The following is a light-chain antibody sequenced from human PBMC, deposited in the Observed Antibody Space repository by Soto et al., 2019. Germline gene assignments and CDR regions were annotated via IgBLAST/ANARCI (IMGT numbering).Light chain of an antibody. CDR1: SSDVGSYNY. CDR3: SSYTSSSTLYV. Sequence: QPVLTQPASVSGSPGQSITIPCTGTSSDVGSYNYVSWYQHHPGKAPKLMIYEVSNRPSGVSNRFSGSKSGNTASLTISGLQAEDEADYYCSSYTSSSTLYVFGTGTKLTVL. J-gene: IGLJ1*01. CDR2: EVS. V-gene: IGLV2-14*01.